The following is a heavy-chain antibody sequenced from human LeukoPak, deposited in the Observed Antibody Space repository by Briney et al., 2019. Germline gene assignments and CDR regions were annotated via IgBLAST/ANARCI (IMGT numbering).Heavy chain of an antibody. CDR1: GFTFSSYG. Sequence: PGGSLRLSCAASGFTFSSYGMHWVRQAPGKGLEWVAVISYDGSNKYYADSVKGRFTISRDNSKNTLYLQMNSLRAEDTAVYYCAKVTAAAFLDYWGQGTLVTVSS. D-gene: IGHD6-13*01. CDR2: ISYDGSNK. V-gene: IGHV3-30*18. J-gene: IGHJ4*02. CDR3: AKVTAAAFLDY.